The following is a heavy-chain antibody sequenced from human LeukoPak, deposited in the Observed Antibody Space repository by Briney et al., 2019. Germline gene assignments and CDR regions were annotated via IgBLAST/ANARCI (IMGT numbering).Heavy chain of an antibody. CDR1: GYSFTSYW. Sequence: GESLKISCKGSGYSFTSYWIGWVRQMPGKGLEWMGIIYAGDSDTRYSPSFQGQVTISADKSISTAYLQWSSLKASDTAMYYCARSSPSYYDSSGYYLLNAIDIWGQGTMVTVSS. J-gene: IGHJ3*02. D-gene: IGHD3-22*01. CDR3: ARSSPSYYDSSGYYLLNAIDI. CDR2: IYAGDSDT. V-gene: IGHV5-51*01.